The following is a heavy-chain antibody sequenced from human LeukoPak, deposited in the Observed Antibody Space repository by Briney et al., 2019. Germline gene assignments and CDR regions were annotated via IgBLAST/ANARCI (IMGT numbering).Heavy chain of an antibody. CDR2: MNPNSGNT. CDR3: ATARYDDNDYYYYYMDV. Sequence: ASVKVSCKASGYTFTSYDINWVRQATGQGLEWMGWMNPNSGNTGYAQKFQGRVTMTRNTSISTAYMELSSLTADDTAVYYCATARYDDNDYYYYYMDVWGDGTSVTVSS. CDR1: GYTFTSYD. J-gene: IGHJ6*03. V-gene: IGHV1-8*01. D-gene: IGHD3-9*01.